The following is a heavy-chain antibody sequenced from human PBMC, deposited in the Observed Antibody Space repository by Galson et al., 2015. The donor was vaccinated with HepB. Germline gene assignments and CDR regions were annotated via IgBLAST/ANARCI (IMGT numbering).Heavy chain of an antibody. CDR3: ARSPAAAAYFDF. D-gene: IGHD6-13*01. V-gene: IGHV3-33*01. Sequence: SLRLSCAASGFTFSRYAMHWVRQTPGKGLECVAVRDSVKGRVNISRDNSKNTLYLQINSLRDEDTAIYYCARSPAAAAYFDFWGQGTLLTVSS. J-gene: IGHJ4*02. CDR1: GFTFSRYA.